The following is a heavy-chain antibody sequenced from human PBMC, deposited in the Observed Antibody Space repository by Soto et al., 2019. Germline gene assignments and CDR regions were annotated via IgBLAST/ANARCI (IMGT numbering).Heavy chain of an antibody. CDR2: ISSSSSTI. Sequence: EVQLVESGGGLVQPGGSLRLSCAASGFTFSSYSKNWVRQAPGKGLEWVSYISSSSSTIYYADSVKGRFTISRDNAKNSLYLQMNSLRAEDTAVYYCARDARYDFWSGYFRTPPRNWFDPWGQGTLVTVSS. CDR1: GFTFSSYS. J-gene: IGHJ5*02. CDR3: ARDARYDFWSGYFRTPPRNWFDP. D-gene: IGHD3-3*01. V-gene: IGHV3-48*01.